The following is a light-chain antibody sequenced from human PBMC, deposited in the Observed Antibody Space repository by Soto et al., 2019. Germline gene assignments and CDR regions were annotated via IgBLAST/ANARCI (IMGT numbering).Light chain of an antibody. Sequence: QSALTQPASVSGSPGQSITISCTGTSSDIGDYNYVSWYQQHPGKAPKLTIYEVSNRPSGVSNRFSGSKSGNTASLTISGLQAEDEADYYCSSYTSSTTLFFFGTGTKLTVL. CDR2: EVS. V-gene: IGLV2-14*01. J-gene: IGLJ1*01. CDR1: SSDIGDYNY. CDR3: SSYTSSTTLFF.